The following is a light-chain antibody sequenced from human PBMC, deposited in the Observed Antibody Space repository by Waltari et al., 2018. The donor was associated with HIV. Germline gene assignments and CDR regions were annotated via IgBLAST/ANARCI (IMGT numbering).Light chain of an antibody. CDR3: HSRDTNGERYV. Sequence: SSELTQDPIVSVALGQTIKITCQGDSLRSVFANWYQHRPGQAPLLVVYGGNRRPSGIPDRFSASNSGNTSSLIISKSEAGDEADYFCHSRDTNGERYVFGGGTRVNVL. J-gene: IGLJ1*01. V-gene: IGLV3-19*01. CDR1: SLRSVF. CDR2: GGN.